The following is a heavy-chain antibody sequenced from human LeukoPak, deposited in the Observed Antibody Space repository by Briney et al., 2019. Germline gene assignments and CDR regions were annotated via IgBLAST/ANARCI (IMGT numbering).Heavy chain of an antibody. V-gene: IGHV4-34*01. CDR1: GGSFSGYY. J-gene: IGHJ5*02. CDR3: ARVGDDFWSGYSWFDP. Sequence: PSETLSLTCAVYGGSFSGYYWSWIRQPPGKGLEWIGEINHSGSTNYNPSLKSRVTISVDTSKNQFSLKLSSVTAADTAVYYCARVGDDFWSGYSWFDPWGQGTLVTVSS. D-gene: IGHD3-3*01. CDR2: INHSGST.